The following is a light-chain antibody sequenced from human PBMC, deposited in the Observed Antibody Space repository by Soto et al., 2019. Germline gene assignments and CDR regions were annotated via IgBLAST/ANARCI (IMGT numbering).Light chain of an antibody. Sequence: EILLTQFPATLSFSPGEIATLFCRASQSVTASLAGYQQRPGQVPRLLIYGATIRTTGIPPRFSGSGSGTEFTLTISSLQSEDFEVYFCQQYNNFSTFGQGTKLEIK. CDR3: QQYNNFST. V-gene: IGKV3-15*01. J-gene: IGKJ2*01. CDR2: GAT. CDR1: QSVTAS.